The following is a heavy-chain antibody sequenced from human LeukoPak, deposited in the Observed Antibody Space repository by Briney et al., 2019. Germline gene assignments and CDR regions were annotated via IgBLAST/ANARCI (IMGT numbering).Heavy chain of an antibody. V-gene: IGHV1-2*02. CDR3: ARSIYGYDGYENFDY. J-gene: IGHJ4*02. D-gene: IGHD5-12*01. CDR2: TNPNSGDA. Sequence: ASVKVSCKASGYTFTGYYLHWVRQAPGQGLEWMGWTNPNSGDAYYAQRFQGRVTLTRDTSITTAYMELSSLISDDTAVYYCARSIYGYDGYENFDYWGQGTLVTVSS. CDR1: GYTFTGYY.